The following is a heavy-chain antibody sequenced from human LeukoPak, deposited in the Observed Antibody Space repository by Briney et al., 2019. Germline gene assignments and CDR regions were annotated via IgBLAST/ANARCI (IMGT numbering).Heavy chain of an antibody. Sequence: PGGSLRLSCAASGFTFSSYWMSWVRQAPGKGLEWVANIKQDGSEKYYVDSVKGRFTISRDNAKNSLYLQMNSLRGEDTAVYYCAKDVIAMASNHFYYMDVWGKGATVTVSS. CDR2: IKQDGSEK. CDR3: AKDVIAMASNHFYYMDV. CDR1: GFTFSSYW. D-gene: IGHD5-24*01. J-gene: IGHJ6*03. V-gene: IGHV3-7*01.